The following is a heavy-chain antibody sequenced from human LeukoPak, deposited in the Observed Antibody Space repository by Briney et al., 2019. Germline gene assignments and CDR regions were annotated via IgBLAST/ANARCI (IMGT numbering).Heavy chain of an antibody. Sequence: GASVRVSRKASGYTFTGYYMNWGRQAPGQGLEWMGRINPNSGGTNYAQKFQGRVTMTRDTSISTAYMELSRLRSDDTAVYYCARAPHYYDSSGYTSGWGQGNLVTVSS. CDR2: INPNSGGT. D-gene: IGHD3-22*01. CDR3: ARAPHYYDSSGYTSG. J-gene: IGHJ4*02. CDR1: GYTFTGYY. V-gene: IGHV1-2*06.